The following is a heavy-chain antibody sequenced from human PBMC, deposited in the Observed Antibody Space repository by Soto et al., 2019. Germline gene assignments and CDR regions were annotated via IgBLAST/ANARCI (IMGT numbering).Heavy chain of an antibody. CDR1: GFSLTTRGVG. V-gene: IGHV2-5*02. CDR3: AHIPNYYQYDWFDP. J-gene: IGHJ5*02. CDR2: IYWDDDK. Sequence: KESGPTLVKPTQTLTLTCTFSGFSLTTRGVGVGWIRQPPGKALECLALIYWDDDKRYSPSLQSRLSITKDTSKNQVVLTMTNVDPVDTATYYCAHIPNYYQYDWFDPWGQGTLVSVYS. D-gene: IGHD3-16*01.